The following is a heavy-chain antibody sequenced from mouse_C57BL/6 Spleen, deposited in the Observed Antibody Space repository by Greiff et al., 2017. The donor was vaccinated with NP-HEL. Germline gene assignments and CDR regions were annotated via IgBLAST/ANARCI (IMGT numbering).Heavy chain of an antibody. CDR3: ARTGPFDY. Sequence: EVMLVESGGDLVKPGGSLKLSCAASGFTFSSYGMSWVRQTPDKRLEWVATISSGGSYTYYPDSVKGRFTISRDNAKNTLYLQMSSLKSEDTAMYYCARTGPFDYWGQGTTLTVSS. CDR1: GFTFSSYG. CDR2: ISSGGSYT. D-gene: IGHD4-1*01. J-gene: IGHJ2*01. V-gene: IGHV5-6*01.